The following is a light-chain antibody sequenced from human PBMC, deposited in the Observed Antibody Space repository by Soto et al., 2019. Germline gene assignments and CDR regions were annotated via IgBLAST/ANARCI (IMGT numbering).Light chain of an antibody. Sequence: QSVLAQPASVSGSPGQTITISCTGTSSDVGGYNYVSWYQHNPGKAPKLLTYEVSNRPSGVSDRFSGSKSDNMASLTISGLQAEDEADYYCSSYTSTNTPVVFGGGTKVTLL. CDR1: SSDVGGYNY. V-gene: IGLV2-14*01. J-gene: IGLJ2*01. CDR3: SSYTSTNTPVV. CDR2: EVS.